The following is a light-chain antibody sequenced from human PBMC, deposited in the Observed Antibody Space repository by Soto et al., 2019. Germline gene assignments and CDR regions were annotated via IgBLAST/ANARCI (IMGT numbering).Light chain of an antibody. Sequence: QSALTQPPSASGSPGQSVTISCTGTSSDVGGYDFVSWYQQHPGKAPKLMIHEVSKRPSGVPDRFSGSKSGNTASLTVSGLQAEDEADYYCSLYAGSNNYVFGTG. V-gene: IGLV2-8*01. CDR1: SSDVGGYDF. CDR2: EVS. CDR3: SLYAGSNNYV. J-gene: IGLJ1*01.